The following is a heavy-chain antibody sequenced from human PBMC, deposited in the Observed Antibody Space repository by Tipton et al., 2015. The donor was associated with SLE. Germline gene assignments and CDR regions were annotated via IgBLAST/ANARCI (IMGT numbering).Heavy chain of an antibody. V-gene: IGHV4-34*01. CDR3: ASASPYSSSQGGY. Sequence: TLSLTCAVYGGSFSGYYWSWIRQPPGKGLEWIGEISHSGSTNYNPSLKSRVTISVDKSKNQFSLKLSSVTAADTAVYYCASASPYSSSQGGYWGQGTLVTVSS. D-gene: IGHD6-13*01. CDR2: ISHSGST. CDR1: GGSFSGYY. J-gene: IGHJ4*02.